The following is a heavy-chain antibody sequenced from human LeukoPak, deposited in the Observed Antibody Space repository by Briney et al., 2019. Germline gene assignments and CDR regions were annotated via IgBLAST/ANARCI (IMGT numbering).Heavy chain of an antibody. J-gene: IGHJ3*02. D-gene: IGHD3-22*01. Sequence: GGSLRLSCAASGFTFSSYSMNWVRQAPGKGLEWVSSISSSSSYIYYADSVRGRFTISRDNAKNSLYLQMNSLRSEDTAVYYCARNREVDDSNGAFDIWGRGTIVTVSS. CDR1: GFTFSSYS. CDR3: ARNREVDDSNGAFDI. CDR2: ISSSSSYI. V-gene: IGHV3-21*04.